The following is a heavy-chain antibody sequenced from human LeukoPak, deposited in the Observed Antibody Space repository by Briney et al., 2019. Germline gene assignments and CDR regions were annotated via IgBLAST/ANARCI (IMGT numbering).Heavy chain of an antibody. CDR2: ISGSGGST. Sequence: GGSLRLSCAASGLTFSSYAMSWVRQGPGKGLEWVSTISGSGGSTYYADSVKGRFTISRDNSKNTPYLQMNSLRAEDTAVYYCARDSPTIYHTEVVDAFDIWGQGTMVTVSS. D-gene: IGHD5-24*01. CDR3: ARDSPTIYHTEVVDAFDI. J-gene: IGHJ3*02. V-gene: IGHV3-23*01. CDR1: GLTFSSYA.